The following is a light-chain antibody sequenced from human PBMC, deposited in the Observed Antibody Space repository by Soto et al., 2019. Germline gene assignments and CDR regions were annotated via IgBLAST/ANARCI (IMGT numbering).Light chain of an antibody. J-gene: IGKJ1*01. CDR1: QSVSSTY. CDR3: QQYGSSQWT. V-gene: IGKV3-20*01. Sequence: EIVLTQSPGTLSLSPGERATLSCRASQSVSSTYLAWYRQKPGQAPRLLIYGASSRATGIPDRFRGSGSGTYFTFTVSRLESEDFAVYYCQQYGSSQWTFGQGTKV. CDR2: GAS.